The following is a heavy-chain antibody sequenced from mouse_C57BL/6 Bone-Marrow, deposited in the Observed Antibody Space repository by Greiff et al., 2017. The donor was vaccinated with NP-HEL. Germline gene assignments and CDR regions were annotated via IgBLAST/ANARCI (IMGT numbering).Heavy chain of an antibody. V-gene: IGHV1-26*01. CDR1: GYTFTDYY. CDR2: INPNNGGT. J-gene: IGHJ3*01. CDR3: ARRKGSTSWFAY. D-gene: IGHD1-1*01. Sequence: EVQLQQSGPELVKPGASVKISCKASGYTFTDYYMNWVKQSHGKSLEWIGDINPNNGGTSYNQKFKGKATLTVDKSSSPAYMELRSLTSEDSAVYYGARRKGSTSWFAYWGQGTLVTVSA.